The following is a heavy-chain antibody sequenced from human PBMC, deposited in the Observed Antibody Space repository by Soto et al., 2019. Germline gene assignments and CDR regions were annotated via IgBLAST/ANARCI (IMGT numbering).Heavy chain of an antibody. Sequence: QVQLVESGGGVVQPGRSLRLSCVGSGFPFWHYGMHWVRQAPGKGLEWVAVIWSDGNKESYADSVKGRFAISRDNSKDTLYLEMSRLRVEDAGVYFCSRARTGGWFHMEVWGQGTTVSGSS. D-gene: IGHD6-19*01. V-gene: IGHV3-33*01. CDR1: GFPFWHYG. CDR3: SRARTGGWFHMEV. CDR2: IWSDGNKE. J-gene: IGHJ6*02.